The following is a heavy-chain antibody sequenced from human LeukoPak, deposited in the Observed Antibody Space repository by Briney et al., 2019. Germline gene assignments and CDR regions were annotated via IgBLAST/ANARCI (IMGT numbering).Heavy chain of an antibody. CDR2: IYTVVNT. CDR3: ARRVWGSNRYTDC. D-gene: IGHD3-16*02. J-gene: IGHJ4*02. Sequence: PGGSLRLSCAASGFTVSNNYMSWVSQAPGKGMERGAIIYTVVNTYYADSVKGRFTISRHNSKNTLYLQINSLRAEDTAVYYCARRVWGSNRYTDCWGQGTLVTVSS. V-gene: IGHV3-53*01. CDR1: GFTVSNNY.